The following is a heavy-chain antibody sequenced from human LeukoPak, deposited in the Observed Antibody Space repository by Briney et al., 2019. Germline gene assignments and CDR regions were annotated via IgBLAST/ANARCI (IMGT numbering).Heavy chain of an antibody. CDR1: GFTFSNAW. D-gene: IGHD5-18*01. J-gene: IGHJ4*02. V-gene: IGHV3-15*01. CDR2: IRSNTDGGTT. Sequence: PGGSLRLSCAASGFTFSNAWMSWVRQAPGKGLEWVGRIRSNTDGGTTEYAAPVKTRFTISRDDSKNTLYLQMNSLKTEDTAVYYCTTELLQLFDFWGQGTLVTVSS. CDR3: TTELLQLFDF.